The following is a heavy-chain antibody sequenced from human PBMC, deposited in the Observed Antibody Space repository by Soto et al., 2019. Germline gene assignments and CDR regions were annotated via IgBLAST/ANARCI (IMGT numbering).Heavy chain of an antibody. V-gene: IGHV3-33*01. Sequence: QVQLVESGGGVVQPGTSLRLSCAASGFTFRNYGMHWVRQAPGKGLEWVAIIRYDENNKYYAESVKGRFTISRDNSKNTLYLQMNSLRAEDTAVYYCARDSVWTFDYWGQGTLVTVSS. CDR2: IRYDENNK. CDR3: ARDSVWTFDY. J-gene: IGHJ4*02. CDR1: GFTFRNYG. D-gene: IGHD2-21*01.